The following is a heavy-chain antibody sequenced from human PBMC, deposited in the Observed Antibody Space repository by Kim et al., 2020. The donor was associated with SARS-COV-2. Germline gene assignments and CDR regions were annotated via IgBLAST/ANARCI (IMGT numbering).Heavy chain of an antibody. Sequence: SETLSLTCAVYGGSFSGYYWSWIRQPPGKGLEWIREINHSGSTNYNPSLKSRVTISVDTSKNQFSLKLSSVTAADTAVYYCARDPIVVVPAARRRNFDLWGRGTLVTVSS. V-gene: IGHV4-34*01. D-gene: IGHD2-2*01. CDR3: ARDPIVVVPAARRRNFDL. CDR1: GGSFSGYY. J-gene: IGHJ2*01. CDR2: INHSGST.